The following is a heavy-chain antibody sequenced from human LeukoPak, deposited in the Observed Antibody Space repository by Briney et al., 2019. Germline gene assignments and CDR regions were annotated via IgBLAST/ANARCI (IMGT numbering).Heavy chain of an antibody. J-gene: IGHJ4*02. CDR3: ARARRGYSYGSVWYFDY. CDR2: IYYRGST. CDR1: GFTFSSYA. V-gene: IGHV4-59*01. Sequence: GSLRLSCAASGFTFSSYAMSWIRQPPGKGLEWIGYIYYRGSTNYNSSLKSRVTISVDTSKNQFSLKLSSVTAADTAVYYCARARRGYSYGSVWYFDYWGQGTLVTVSS. D-gene: IGHD5-18*01.